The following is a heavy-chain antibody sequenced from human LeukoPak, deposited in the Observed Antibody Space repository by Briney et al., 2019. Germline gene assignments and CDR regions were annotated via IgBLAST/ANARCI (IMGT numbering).Heavy chain of an antibody. D-gene: IGHD6-19*01. Sequence: ASVKVSCKASGGTFTSYDINWVRQATGQGLEWMGWMNPNSGNTGYAQKFQGRVTMTRNTSISTAYMELSSLRSEDTAVYYCARVISSGWNYYYYYGMDVWGQGTTVTVSS. CDR1: GGTFTSYD. J-gene: IGHJ6*02. V-gene: IGHV1-8*01. CDR2: MNPNSGNT. CDR3: ARVISSGWNYYYYYGMDV.